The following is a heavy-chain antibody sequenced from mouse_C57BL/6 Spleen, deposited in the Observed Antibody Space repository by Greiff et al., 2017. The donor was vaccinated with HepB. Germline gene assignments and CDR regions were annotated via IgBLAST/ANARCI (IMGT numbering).Heavy chain of an antibody. CDR2: IRNKANGYTT. CDR3: ARYMGSYGYFDV. J-gene: IGHJ1*03. CDR1: GFTFTDYY. V-gene: IGHV7-3*01. Sequence: EVMLVESGGGLVQPGGSLSLSCAASGFTFTDYYMRWVRQPPGKALEWLGFIRNKANGYTTEYSASVKGRFTISRDNSQSILYLQMNALRAEDSATYYCARYMGSYGYFDVWGTGTTVTVSS. D-gene: IGHD1-1*01.